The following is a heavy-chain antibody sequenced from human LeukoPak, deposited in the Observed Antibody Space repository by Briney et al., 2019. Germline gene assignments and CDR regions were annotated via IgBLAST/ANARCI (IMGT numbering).Heavy chain of an antibody. D-gene: IGHD3-22*01. J-gene: IGHJ6*02. V-gene: IGHV3-23*01. Sequence: GGSLRLSCAASGFTFSSYAMSWVRQAPGKGLEWVSAISGSGGSTYYADSVKGRFTISRDNFKNTLYLQMNSLRAEDTAVYYCANYYYDSSGYYYVAHYYYYGMDVWGQGTTVTVSS. CDR1: GFTFSSYA. CDR2: ISGSGGST. CDR3: ANYYYDSSGYYYVAHYYYYGMDV.